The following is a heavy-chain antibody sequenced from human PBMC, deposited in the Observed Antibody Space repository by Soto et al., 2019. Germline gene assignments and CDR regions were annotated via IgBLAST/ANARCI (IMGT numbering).Heavy chain of an antibody. CDR1: GFTFSSYA. J-gene: IGHJ4*02. Sequence: EVQLLESGGGLVQPGGSLRLSCAASGFTFSSYAMRWVRQAPAKGLEWVSAISGSGGSKYYAASLMGRFTISRDNCKHPLYLERHSLGGGGTAGYACAGGGRGSYYDYWGQGTLVTV. CDR3: AGGGRGSYYDY. V-gene: IGHV3-23*01. D-gene: IGHD1-26*01. CDR2: ISGSGGSK.